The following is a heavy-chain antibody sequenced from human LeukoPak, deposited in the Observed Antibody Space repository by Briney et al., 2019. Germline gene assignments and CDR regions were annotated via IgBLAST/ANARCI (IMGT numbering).Heavy chain of an antibody. CDR3: ARGAFYSSGWYENY. V-gene: IGHV3-20*04. CDR1: GFTFDDYG. J-gene: IGHJ4*02. D-gene: IGHD6-19*01. Sequence: PGGSLRLSCAASGFTFDDYGMSWVRQGPGKGLEWVSGINWSAGTTNYADSVKGRFTISRDNAKNSLYLQMNSLRAEDTALYYCARGAFYSSGWYENYWGQGALVTVSS. CDR2: INWSAGTT.